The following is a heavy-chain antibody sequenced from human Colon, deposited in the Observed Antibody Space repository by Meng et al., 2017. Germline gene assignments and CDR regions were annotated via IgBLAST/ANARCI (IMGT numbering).Heavy chain of an antibody. D-gene: IGHD3-10*01. CDR3: ARNSEFGQSLDS. CDR2: INWNGGST. Sequence: ESLKISCAASGFTFDDHGMSWVRQAPGKGLEWVSGINWNGGSTGYADSVKGRFTISRDNAKNSLSLQMNSLRAEDTALYYCARNSEFGQSLDSWGQGTLVTVSS. CDR1: GFTFDDHG. J-gene: IGHJ4*02. V-gene: IGHV3-20*04.